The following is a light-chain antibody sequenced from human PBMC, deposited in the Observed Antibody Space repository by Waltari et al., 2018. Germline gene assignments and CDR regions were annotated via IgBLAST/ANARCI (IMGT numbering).Light chain of an antibody. J-gene: IGKJ1*01. Sequence: EIVLLPPPGTLSLSPGERATLSCRASQSVSRTLAWYQQKPGQAPRLLIYDASIRATGIPDRFRGSGSGTDFSLTISRLEAEDFAVYYCQKYGRLPATFGQGTKVEIK. V-gene: IGKV3-20*01. CDR1: QSVSRT. CDR3: QKYGRLPAT. CDR2: DAS.